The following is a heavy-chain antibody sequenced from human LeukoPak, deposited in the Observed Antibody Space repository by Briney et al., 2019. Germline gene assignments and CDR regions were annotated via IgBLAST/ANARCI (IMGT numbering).Heavy chain of an antibody. CDR3: ATRDFDIGWFDP. J-gene: IGHJ5*02. CDR1: GGSISTSTYY. Sequence: SETLSLTCTVSGGSISTSTYYWAWVRQPPGKGLEWIGSYYYSGSTYYHPSLKSRVTISADTSMNQFSLRLNFVTAADTAVYYCATRDFDIGWFDPWGQGTLVTISS. CDR2: YYYSGST. V-gene: IGHV4-39*01. D-gene: IGHD3-22*01.